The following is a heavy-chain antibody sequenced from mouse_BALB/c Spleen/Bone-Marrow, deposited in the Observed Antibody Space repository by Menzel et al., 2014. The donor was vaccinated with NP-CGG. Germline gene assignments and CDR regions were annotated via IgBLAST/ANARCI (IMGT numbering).Heavy chain of an antibody. CDR3: ARKYGDY. CDR2: IYPGDGET. D-gene: IGHD2-10*02. J-gene: IGHJ2*01. CDR1: GYPFSSCW. Sequence: QVQLKHSGAELVRPGSSVKISCKASGYPFSSCWMSWVKQRPGQGLEWIGQIYPGDGETNYNGKFKGNATLTADKSSSTAYMQLISLTSEDSAVYFCARKYGDYWGQGTTLTVSS. V-gene: IGHV1-80*01.